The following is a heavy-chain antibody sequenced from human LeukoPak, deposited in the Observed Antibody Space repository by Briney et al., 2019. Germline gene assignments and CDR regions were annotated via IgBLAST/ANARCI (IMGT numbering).Heavy chain of an antibody. J-gene: IGHJ4*02. CDR1: GFAFDEHG. CDR3: ARASNTSPLYFDY. V-gene: IGHV3-20*04. Sequence: SLTLSCTTSGFAFDEHGMGSARPVPGKGLEWVYGINWSGGSTGYADPLRGRFTISRDNAKNSLYLQMDSLRAECTILYYCARASNTSPLYFDYWGQGTLITVSS. CDR2: INWSGGST. D-gene: IGHD2-2*01.